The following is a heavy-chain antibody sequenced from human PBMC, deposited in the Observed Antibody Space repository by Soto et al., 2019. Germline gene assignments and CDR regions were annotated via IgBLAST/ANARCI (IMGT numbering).Heavy chain of an antibody. CDR3: AHRREKVVS. Sequence: QITLKESGPTLVKPTQTLTLTCTFSGFSITTSGVGVGWIRQPPGKALEWLGIIFLDGDSRYSPSLKNRVTITKDTSKNQVVLKMTNMDPVDTATYYCAHRREKVVSWGQGTLVTVSS. J-gene: IGHJ5*01. CDR2: IFLDGDS. V-gene: IGHV2-5*02. CDR1: GFSITTSGVG. D-gene: IGHD1-26*01.